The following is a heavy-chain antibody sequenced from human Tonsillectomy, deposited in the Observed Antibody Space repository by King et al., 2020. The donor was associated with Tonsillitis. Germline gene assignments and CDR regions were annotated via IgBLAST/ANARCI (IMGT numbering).Heavy chain of an antibody. Sequence: QLVQSGAEVKKPGASVKVSCKASGYTFTSYYIYWVRQAPGQGLEWMGIINPSGGGTSYAQKFQVRVTMTRDTSTSTVYMELSSLRSEDTAVYYCARAGEGGYYYFYYGMDVWGQGTTVTVSS. CDR2: INPSGGGT. D-gene: IGHD2-21*01. CDR1: GYTFTSYY. V-gene: IGHV1-46*03. J-gene: IGHJ6*02. CDR3: ARAGEGGYYYFYYGMDV.